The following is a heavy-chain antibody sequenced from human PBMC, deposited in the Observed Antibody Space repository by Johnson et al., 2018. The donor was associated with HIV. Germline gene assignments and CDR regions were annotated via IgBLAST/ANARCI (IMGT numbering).Heavy chain of an antibody. CDR3: ARDSRIGTMVLLSDAFDI. Sequence: EVQLVESGGGVVRPGGSLRLSCAASGFTFDYYGMSWVRQAPGKGLEWVSGINWNGGSTGYADSVKGRFTISRDNAKNSLYLQMNSLRAEDTALYYCARDSRIGTMVLLSDAFDIWGQGTMVTVSS. CDR1: GFTFDYYG. J-gene: IGHJ3*02. V-gene: IGHV3-20*04. CDR2: INWNGGST. D-gene: IGHD3-10*01.